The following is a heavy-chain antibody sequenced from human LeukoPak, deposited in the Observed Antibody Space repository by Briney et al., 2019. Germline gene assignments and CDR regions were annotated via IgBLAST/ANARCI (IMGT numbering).Heavy chain of an antibody. V-gene: IGHV3-48*01. CDR3: ARDLRPDSYFYNLDV. CDR2: ISSSSSTI. D-gene: IGHD2/OR15-2a*01. J-gene: IGHJ6*02. Sequence: GGSLRLSCAASGFTFSSYSMNWVRQAPGKGLEWVSYISSSSSTIYYADSVKGRFTISRDNAKNSLYLQMNSLRAEDTAVYYCARDLRPDSYFYNLDVWGLGTTVTVSS. CDR1: GFTFSSYS.